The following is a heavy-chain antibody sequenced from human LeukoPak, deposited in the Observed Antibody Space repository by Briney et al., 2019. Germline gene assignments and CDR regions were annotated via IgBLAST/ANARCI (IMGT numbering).Heavy chain of an antibody. D-gene: IGHD2-15*01. CDR2: IRYDGSNA. J-gene: IGHJ4*02. CDR3: AKPRYLNMVGGAVVY. CDR1: GFTFSSYG. V-gene: IGHV3-30*02. Sequence: PGGSLRLSCAASGFTFSSYGIHWVRQAPGKGLEWVAFIRYDGSNAYYADSVKGRFTFSRDNSMNTLYLQMNSLRAEDTAVYYCAKPRYLNMVGGAVVYWGQGTLVTVPS.